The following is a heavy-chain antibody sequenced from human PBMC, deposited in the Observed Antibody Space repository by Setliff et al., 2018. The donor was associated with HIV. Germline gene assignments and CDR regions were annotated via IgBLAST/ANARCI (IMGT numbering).Heavy chain of an antibody. Sequence: PGGSLRLSCAASGFFFKNAWMSWVRQAPGKGLEWIGRIKSEADGGTEESAAFLKGRFTISRDDSENTPFLQMNSLKDEDTALYYCTTAGHGSLDFDYWGQGTRVTVSS. V-gene: IGHV3-15*01. D-gene: IGHD1-1*01. CDR1: GFFFKNAW. CDR2: IKSEADGGTE. CDR3: TTAGHGSLDFDY. J-gene: IGHJ4*02.